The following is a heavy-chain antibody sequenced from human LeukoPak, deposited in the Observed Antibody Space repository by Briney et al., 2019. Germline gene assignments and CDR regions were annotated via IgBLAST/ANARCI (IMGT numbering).Heavy chain of an antibody. CDR3: ARLGSGGYFDY. CDR1: GYTFTSYG. V-gene: IGHV1-18*01. J-gene: IGHJ4*02. CDR2: ISAYNGNT. D-gene: IGHD2-15*01. Sequence: GASVTVSSTASGYTFTSYGISWVRQAPGQGLEWMGWISAYNGNTNYAQKLQGRVTMTTDTSTSTAYMELRSLRSDDTAVYYCARLGSGGYFDYWGQGTLVTVSS.